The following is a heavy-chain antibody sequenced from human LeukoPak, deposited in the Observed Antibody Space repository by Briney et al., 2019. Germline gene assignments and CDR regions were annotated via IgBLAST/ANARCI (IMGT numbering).Heavy chain of an antibody. CDR2: IYYSGST. CDR1: GGSISSSY. V-gene: IGHV4-59*08. D-gene: IGHD1-26*01. J-gene: IGHJ4*02. Sequence: SETLSLTCTASGGSISSSYWSWIRQPPGKGLEWIGYIYYSGSTNYNPSLKSRVTMSVDTSKNQFSLKLSSVTAADTAVYYCARHLVGATGTGPFDYWGQGTLVTVSS. CDR3: ARHLVGATGTGPFDY.